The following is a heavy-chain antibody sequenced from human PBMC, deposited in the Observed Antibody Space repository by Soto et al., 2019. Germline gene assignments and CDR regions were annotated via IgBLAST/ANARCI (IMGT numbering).Heavy chain of an antibody. D-gene: IGHD2-2*01. J-gene: IGHJ5*02. CDR3: ARSPETAAIPSWIDP. CDR1: GGNFSKDL. Sequence: QVQVVQSGADVKKPGYSVKVSCKASGGNFSKDLISWVRQAPGQGLEWMGSIIPIIGIANYAQKFQRRVSITADKSTSTAYMEMSSLRSEDTAGYYCARSPETAAIPSWIDPWGQGTMITVSS. V-gene: IGHV1-69*02. CDR2: IIPIIGIA.